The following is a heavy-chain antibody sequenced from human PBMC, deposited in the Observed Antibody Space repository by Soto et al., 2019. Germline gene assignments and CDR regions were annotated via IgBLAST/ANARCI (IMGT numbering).Heavy chain of an antibody. Sequence: QVQLVQSGAEVKKPGSSVKVSCKASGGTFSSYAITWVRQAPGQGLEWMGGIIPIFDTTNYAQKFQGRVKIAADDSTSTAYMELRSLRSEDTAVYYCARALGAETRDRVCSADACYVAGVYCGQGTLVTVSS. CDR2: IIPIFDTT. V-gene: IGHV1-69*01. CDR3: ARALGAETRDRVCSADACYVAGVY. D-gene: IGHD2-15*01. CDR1: GGTFSSYA. J-gene: IGHJ4*02.